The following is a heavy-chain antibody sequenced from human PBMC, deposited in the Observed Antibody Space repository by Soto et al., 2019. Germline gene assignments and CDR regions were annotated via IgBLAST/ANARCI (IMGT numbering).Heavy chain of an antibody. Sequence: EVQLVESGGGLVQPGGSLRLSCTGSGFTGSNNYMNWVRQGPGKGLEWVSVIYRGGETHYADSVKGRFTISRDSSKNTVFLQMNSLRADDTAVYYCARAPPGFGGNWYGWLDPWGQGTLVTVSS. J-gene: IGHJ5*02. D-gene: IGHD3-3*01. CDR2: IYRGGET. V-gene: IGHV3-66*01. CDR1: GFTGSNNY. CDR3: ARAPPGFGGNWYGWLDP.